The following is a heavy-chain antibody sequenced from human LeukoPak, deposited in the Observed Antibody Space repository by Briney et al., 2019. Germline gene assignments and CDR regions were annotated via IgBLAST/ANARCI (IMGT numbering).Heavy chain of an antibody. CDR2: IKQEGSEK. CDR1: GFTFSSFW. J-gene: IGHJ3*02. CDR3: VRRRGGSRSYSDAFDI. Sequence: GGSLRLSCAASGFTFSSFWMTWVRQAPGKGLEWVANIKQEGSEKYYVDSVKGRFTISRDNAKNSLYLQMNSLRAGDTAVYYCVRRRGGSRSYSDAFDIWGQGTMVTVSS. D-gene: IGHD3-10*01. V-gene: IGHV3-7*01.